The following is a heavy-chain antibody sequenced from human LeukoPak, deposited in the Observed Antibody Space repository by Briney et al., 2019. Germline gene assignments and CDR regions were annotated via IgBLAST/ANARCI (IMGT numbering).Heavy chain of an antibody. D-gene: IGHD2-21*01. CDR3: ARLGSYHDASGHSYSNYFHYYMDV. CDR2: INEDGSER. J-gene: IGHJ6*03. Sequence: PGGSLRLSCAAAGFPFSIYWMSWVRQAPGKGPEWVANINEDGSERYYVDSVKGRFTVSRDNAKNSVYLQMNSLRAEDTAVYSCARLGSYHDASGHSYSNYFHYYMDVWGKGTTVTVSS. V-gene: IGHV3-7*01. CDR1: GFPFSIYW.